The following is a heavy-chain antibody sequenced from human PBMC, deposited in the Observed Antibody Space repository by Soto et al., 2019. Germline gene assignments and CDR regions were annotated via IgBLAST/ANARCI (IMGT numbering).Heavy chain of an antibody. J-gene: IGHJ4*02. V-gene: IGHV4-30-4*01. CDR2: IYYSGST. Sequence: SETLSLTCTVSGGSISSGDYYWSWIRQPPGKGLEWIGYIYYSGSTYYNPSLKSRVTISLDTSKNQFSLKLSSVTAADTAMYYCARVGSSIAVWPFDYWGQGTLVTVSS. CDR1: GGSISSGDYY. CDR3: ARVGSSIAVWPFDY. D-gene: IGHD6-6*01.